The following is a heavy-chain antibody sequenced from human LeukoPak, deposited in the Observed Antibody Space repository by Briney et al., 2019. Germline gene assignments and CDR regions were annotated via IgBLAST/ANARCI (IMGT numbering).Heavy chain of an antibody. V-gene: IGHV1-2*04. Sequence: GASVKVSCKASGYTFTGYYMHWVRQAPGQGLEWMGWINPNSGGTNYAQKFQGWVTMTRDTSISTAYMELSRLRSDDTAVYYCARAPGYSSSWYGYWGQGTLVTVSS. CDR1: GYTFTGYY. D-gene: IGHD6-13*01. CDR2: INPNSGGT. J-gene: IGHJ4*02. CDR3: ARAPGYSSSWYGY.